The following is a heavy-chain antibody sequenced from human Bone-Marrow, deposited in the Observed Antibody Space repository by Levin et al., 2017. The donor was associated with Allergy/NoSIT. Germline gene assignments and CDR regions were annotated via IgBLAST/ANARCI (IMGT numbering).Heavy chain of an antibody. V-gene: IGHV4-4*02. CDR2: MYQSGNT. CDR1: GDSISSTNW. J-gene: IGHJ3*01. Sequence: MSGGSLRLSCAVSGDSISSTNWWSWVRQTPGKGLEWIGEMYQSGNTNYNPSLKSRVTISVDKSRNQFSLKLSSVTAADTAVYYCVTCGEDCIDVFGVWGQGTMVTVSS. CDR3: VTCGEDCIDVFGV. D-gene: IGHD2-21*02.